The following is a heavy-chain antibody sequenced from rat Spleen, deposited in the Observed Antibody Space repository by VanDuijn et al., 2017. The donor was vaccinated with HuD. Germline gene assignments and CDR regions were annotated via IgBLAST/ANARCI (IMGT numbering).Heavy chain of an antibody. J-gene: IGHJ1*01. Sequence: EVQLVESGGGLVQPGRSLKLSCVASGFTFNNYWMTWIRQAPGKGLEWVASITNTGGSTYYPDSVKGRFTISRDNAKSTLYQQMNRLRSEDTATYYCTRAPLNYGGSPYWYFDFWGPGTMVTVSS. D-gene: IGHD1-11*01. V-gene: IGHV5-31*01. CDR3: TRAPLNYGGSPYWYFDF. CDR2: ITNTGGST. CDR1: GFTFNNYW.